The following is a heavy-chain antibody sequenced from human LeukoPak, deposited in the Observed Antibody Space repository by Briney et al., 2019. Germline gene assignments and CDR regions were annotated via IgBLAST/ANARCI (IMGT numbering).Heavy chain of an antibody. V-gene: IGHV3-23*01. CDR2: ISGSGGDT. CDR3: AKGRSSGGSCVNY. Sequence: GGSLRLSCTASGFTFSNYAVNWVRQAPGKGLEWVSVISGSGGDTYYADSVKGRFTISRDNSKNTVYLQMNSLRAEDTAVYYCAKGRSSGGSCVNYWGQGTLVSVSS. D-gene: IGHD2-15*01. J-gene: IGHJ4*02. CDR1: GFTFSNYA.